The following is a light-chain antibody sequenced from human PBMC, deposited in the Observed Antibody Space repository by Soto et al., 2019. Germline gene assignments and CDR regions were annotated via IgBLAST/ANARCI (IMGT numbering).Light chain of an antibody. J-gene: IGKJ1*01. CDR2: DSS. CDR1: QGLSSNF. CDR3: QQYDISPWT. V-gene: IGKV3-20*01. Sequence: EIGLSQSPSTLSLSTGERATLSCRASQGLSSNFLAWYQQKPGQPPRLLIYDSSTRATGFPDRFSGSGSGTDFTLTIIRLEPEDFAVYYCQQYDISPWTFGQRTKVDTK.